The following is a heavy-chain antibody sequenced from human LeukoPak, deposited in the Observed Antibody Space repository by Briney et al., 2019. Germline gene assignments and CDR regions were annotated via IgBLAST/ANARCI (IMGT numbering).Heavy chain of an antibody. CDR1: GFTVSSNY. Sequence: GGSLRLSCAASGFTVSSNYMSWVRQVPGKGLEWVANIKQDGSEKYYVDSVKGRFTFSRDNAKNSLYLQMSSLRAEDTAVYYCARVDYGDYIDSWGQGTLVTVSS. CDR2: IKQDGSEK. D-gene: IGHD4-17*01. J-gene: IGHJ4*02. CDR3: ARVDYGDYIDS. V-gene: IGHV3-7*04.